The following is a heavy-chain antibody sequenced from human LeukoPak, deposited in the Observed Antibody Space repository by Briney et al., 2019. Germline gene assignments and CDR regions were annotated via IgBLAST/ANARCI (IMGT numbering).Heavy chain of an antibody. J-gene: IGHJ6*03. CDR1: GFTFSDYY. V-gene: IGHV3-11*01. CDR2: ISSSGSTI. Sequence: GGSLRLSCAASGFTFSDYYMSWIRQAPGKGLEWVSYISSSGSTIYYADSVKGRFTISRDNAKNSLYLQMNSLRAEDTAVYYCATGASGYYYYYMDVWGKGTTVTISS. D-gene: IGHD7-27*01. CDR3: ATGASGYYYYYMDV.